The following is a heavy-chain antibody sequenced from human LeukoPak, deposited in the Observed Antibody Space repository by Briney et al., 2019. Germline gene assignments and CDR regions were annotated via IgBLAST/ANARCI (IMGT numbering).Heavy chain of an antibody. D-gene: IGHD3-22*01. CDR2: INQDGSQK. V-gene: IGHV3-7*01. CDR3: ATYADSSGSYYSDY. Sequence: WGSLRLSRAASKFTLSSYWVRGGRQAPGEGVGGVAHINQDGSQKYYVDSVKGRFTISRDNAENLLFLQMNSLRAEDTALYYCATYADSSGSYYSDYWGRGTLVTVSS. J-gene: IGHJ4*02. CDR1: KFTLSSYW.